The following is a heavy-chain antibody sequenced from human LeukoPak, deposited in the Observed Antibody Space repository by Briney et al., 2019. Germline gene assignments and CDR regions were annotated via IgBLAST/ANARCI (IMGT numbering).Heavy chain of an antibody. CDR3: ASVEVGSYGSGTYHRHFDC. J-gene: IGHJ4*02. D-gene: IGHD3-10*01. CDR1: GLMFSTYW. CDR2: IKQDGSEK. Sequence: GGSLRLSCAACGLMFSTYWMIWLRQAPGRGVAWVANIKQDGSEKYYVDYVEGPFTISRNHAENSLYLQLSILKAEDTAVYCCASVEVGSYGSGTYHRHFDCLRQGTQVAVSS. V-gene: IGHV3-7*01.